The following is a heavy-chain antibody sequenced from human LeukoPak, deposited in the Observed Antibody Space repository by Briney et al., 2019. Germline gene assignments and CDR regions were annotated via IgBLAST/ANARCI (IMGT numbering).Heavy chain of an antibody. D-gene: IGHD5-18*01. CDR2: ILHDGSNK. CDR3: ATLSGDSHGYDY. Sequence: GGSLRLSCAASGFTFSSYGMHWVRQAPGKGLEWVAVILHDGSNKQYADSVKGRFTISRDNSKNTLYLQINSLRAEDTAVYYCATLSGDSHGYDYWGLGTLVTVSS. V-gene: IGHV3-30*03. CDR1: GFTFSSYG. J-gene: IGHJ4*02.